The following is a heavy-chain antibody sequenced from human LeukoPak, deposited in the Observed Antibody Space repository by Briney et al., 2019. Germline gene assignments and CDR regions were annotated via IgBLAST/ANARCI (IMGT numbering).Heavy chain of an antibody. J-gene: IGHJ5*02. CDR3: ARQNPHTNWFDP. D-gene: IGHD2/OR15-2a*01. CDR1: GYTFTSYY. Sequence: ASVKVSCKASGYTFTSYYMHWVRQAPGQGLEWMGIINPSGGSTSYAQKFQGRVTMTRDTSISTAYMELSRLRSDDTAVYYCARQNPHTNWFDPWGQGTLVTVSS. V-gene: IGHV1-46*01. CDR2: INPSGGST.